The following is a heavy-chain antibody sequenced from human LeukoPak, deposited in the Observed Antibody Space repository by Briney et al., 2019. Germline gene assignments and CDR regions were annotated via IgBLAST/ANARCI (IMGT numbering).Heavy chain of an antibody. D-gene: IGHD6-19*01. J-gene: IGHJ3*01. CDR3: ARVREDIFVAATDGVAFDL. CDR2: INPNRGYT. CDR1: GYTFTDYY. V-gene: IGHV1-2*02. Sequence: ASVKVSCKASGYTFTDYYVHWVRQAPGQGLEWMGWINPNRGYTHSPQKYQSRVTLTRDTFISTAYMELTRLRSDDTAIYYGARVREDIFVAATDGVAFDLWGQGTMLTVSS.